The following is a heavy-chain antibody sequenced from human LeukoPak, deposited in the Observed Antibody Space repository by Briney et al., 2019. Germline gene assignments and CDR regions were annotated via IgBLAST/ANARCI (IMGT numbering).Heavy chain of an antibody. CDR2: IYYSGST. D-gene: IGHD4/OR15-4a*01. CDR3: AGKKGTMVFFDY. CDR1: SGPISRYY. V-gene: IGHV4-59*01. J-gene: IGHJ4*02. Sequence: KASETLSLSCTVSSGPISRYYWSWIRRPPGKGLEWIGYIYYSGSTNYNPSIKSRVTISVDTSKNQFSLKLSSVTAADTAVYYCAGKKGTMVFFDYWGQGTLVTVPS.